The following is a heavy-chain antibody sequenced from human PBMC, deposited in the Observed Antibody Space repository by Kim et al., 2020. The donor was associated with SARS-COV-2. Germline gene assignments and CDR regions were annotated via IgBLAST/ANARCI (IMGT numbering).Heavy chain of an antibody. CDR3: ARDYYDSSGYYFGGY. V-gene: IGHV3-48*02. Sequence: DSVKGRFTISRDNAKSSLFLQMNSLRDEDTAVYYCARDYYDSSGYYFGGYWGQGTLATVSS. D-gene: IGHD3-22*01. J-gene: IGHJ4*02.